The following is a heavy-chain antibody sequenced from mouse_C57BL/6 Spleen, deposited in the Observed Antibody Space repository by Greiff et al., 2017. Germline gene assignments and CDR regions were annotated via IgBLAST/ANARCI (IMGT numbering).Heavy chain of an antibody. D-gene: IGHD1-1*01. CDR1: GYTFTSYW. Sequence: QVQLKESGAELVKPGASVKLSCKASGYTFTSYWMHWVKQRPGQGLEWIGMIHPNSGSTNYNEKFKSKATLTVDKSSSTAYMQLSSLTSEDSAVYYCARSDGSSPFAYWGQGTLVTVSA. J-gene: IGHJ3*01. V-gene: IGHV1-64*01. CDR3: ARSDGSSPFAY. CDR2: IHPNSGST.